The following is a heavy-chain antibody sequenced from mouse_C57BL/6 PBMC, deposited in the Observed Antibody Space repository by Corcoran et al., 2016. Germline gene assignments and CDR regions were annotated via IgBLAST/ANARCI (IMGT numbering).Heavy chain of an antibody. Sequence: QIQLVQSGPELKKPGETVKISCTASGYTFTIYGMSWVKQAPGKGLKWMGWINTYSGVPTYADDFKGRFAFSLEPSVSTAYLRINNLKNEDTATYFCARWGSTALDYWGQGTTLTVS. J-gene: IGHJ2*01. CDR1: GYTFTIYG. D-gene: IGHD1-1*01. CDR2: INTYSGVP. CDR3: ARWGSTALDY. V-gene: IGHV9-3*01.